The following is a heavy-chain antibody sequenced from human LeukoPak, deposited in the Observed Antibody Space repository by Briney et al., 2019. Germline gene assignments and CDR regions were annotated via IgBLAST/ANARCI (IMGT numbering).Heavy chain of an antibody. CDR2: IWYDGSNK. D-gene: IGHD1-1*01. V-gene: IGHV3-33*01. CDR1: GFTFSSYG. J-gene: IGHJ4*02. Sequence: PGGSLRLSCAASGFTFSSYGMHGVRQAPGKGLEWVAVIWYDGSNKYYADSVKGRFTISRDNSKNTLFLQMNSLRAEDTAVYYCARCAERIHDPENYFDYWGQGTLVTVSS. CDR3: ARCAERIHDPENYFDY.